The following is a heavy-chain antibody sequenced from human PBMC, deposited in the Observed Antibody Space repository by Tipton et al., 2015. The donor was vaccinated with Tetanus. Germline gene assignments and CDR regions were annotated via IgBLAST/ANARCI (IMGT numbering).Heavy chain of an antibody. CDR1: GGPVSSSNW. CDR2: IYYSGTT. J-gene: IGHJ4*02. Sequence: PGLVKPSGTLSLTCDVSGGPVSSSNWWSWVRQAPGKGLEWIEEIYYSGTTNYNPSLKSRVTISLDASKNQFSLQLSSVTAADTAVYYCARDLGTSGFHWGQGTLVTVSS. V-gene: IGHV4-4*02. CDR3: ARDLGTSGFH. D-gene: IGHD1-7*01.